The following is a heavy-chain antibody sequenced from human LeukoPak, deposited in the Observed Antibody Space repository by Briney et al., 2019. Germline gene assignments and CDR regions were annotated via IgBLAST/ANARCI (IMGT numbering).Heavy chain of an antibody. V-gene: IGHV3-11*04. CDR3: ARSMMTTVISFDY. CDR1: GFTFSDYY. CDR2: ISSSSTI. D-gene: IGHD4-17*01. J-gene: IGHJ4*02. Sequence: PGGSLRLSCAASGFTFSDYYMSWIRQAPGKGLEWVSYISSSSTIYYADSVKGRFTISRDNAKNSLYLQMNSLRAEDTAVYYCARSMMTTVISFDYWGQGTLVTVSS.